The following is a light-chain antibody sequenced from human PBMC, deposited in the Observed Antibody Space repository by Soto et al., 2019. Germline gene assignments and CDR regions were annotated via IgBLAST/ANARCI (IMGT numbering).Light chain of an antibody. CDR1: QSVSSSY. CDR3: QQYGSHQVVT. J-gene: IGKJ2*01. CDR2: GAS. V-gene: IGKV3-20*01. Sequence: EIVLTQSPGTLSLSPGERATLSCRASQSVSSSYLAWYQQKPGQAPRLLIYGASSRATGIPDRFSGSGSGTDFTLTISRLEPEDFAVYYCQQYGSHQVVTFGQGTKLEIK.